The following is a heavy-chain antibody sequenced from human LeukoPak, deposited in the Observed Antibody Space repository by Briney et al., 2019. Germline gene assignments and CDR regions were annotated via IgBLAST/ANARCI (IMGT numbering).Heavy chain of an antibody. Sequence: SETLSLTCAVYGGSFSGYYWSWIRQPPGKELEWIGEINHSGSTNYNPSLKSRVTISVDTSKNQFSLKLSSVTAADTAVYYCARVKGQDTAPWGQGTLVTVSS. J-gene: IGHJ5*02. CDR2: INHSGST. D-gene: IGHD5-18*01. CDR3: ARVKGQDTAP. V-gene: IGHV4-34*01. CDR1: GGSFSGYY.